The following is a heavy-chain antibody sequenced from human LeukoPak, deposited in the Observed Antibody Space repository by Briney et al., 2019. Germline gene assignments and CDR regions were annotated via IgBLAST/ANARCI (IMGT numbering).Heavy chain of an antibody. Sequence: SETLSLTCIVSGGSISSGTYYWGWIRHPPGKGLEWIGSIYYSGSTYYNPSLKSRVTISVDTSKNQFSLKLSSVTAADTAVYYCARHDLGAYSSVWYYFDYWGQGTLVTVSS. CDR3: ARHDLGAYSSVWYYFDY. CDR2: IYYSGST. D-gene: IGHD6-19*01. J-gene: IGHJ4*02. V-gene: IGHV4-39*01. CDR1: GGSISSGTYY.